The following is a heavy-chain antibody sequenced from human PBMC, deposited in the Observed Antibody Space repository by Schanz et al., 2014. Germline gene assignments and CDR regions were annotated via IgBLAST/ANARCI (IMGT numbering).Heavy chain of an antibody. V-gene: IGHV1-18*01. J-gene: IGHJ4*02. CDR3: ARGGYSSGWYDRDIAHFDY. CDR2: ISTFRNEDT. Sequence: QFQLVQSGAEVKKPGASVRVSCKVSGYAFTTYGISWVRQAPGQGPEFMGWISTFRNEDTNSAQRFQGRLTMTTDTSTSTAYMELRSLRSDDTAVYYCARGGYSSGWYDRDIAHFDYWGQGTLVTVSS. CDR1: GYAFTTYG. D-gene: IGHD6-19*01.